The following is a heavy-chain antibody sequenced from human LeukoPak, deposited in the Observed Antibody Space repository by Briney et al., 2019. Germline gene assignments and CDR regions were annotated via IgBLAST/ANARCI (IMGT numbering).Heavy chain of an antibody. CDR1: GFTFSSYG. D-gene: IGHD3-22*01. CDR2: IWYDGSNK. J-gene: IGHJ3*02. CDR3: ARSQTNYYDSSGYPPSDAFDI. Sequence: GGSLRLSCAAPGFTFSSYGMHWVRQAPGKGLEWVAVIWYDGSNKYYADSVKGRFTISRDNSKNTLYLQMNSLRAEDTAVYYCARSQTNYYDSSGYPPSDAFDIWGQGTMVTVSS. V-gene: IGHV3-33*01.